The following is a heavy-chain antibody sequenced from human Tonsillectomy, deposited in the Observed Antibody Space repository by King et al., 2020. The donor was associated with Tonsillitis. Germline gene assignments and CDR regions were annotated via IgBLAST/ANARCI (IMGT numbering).Heavy chain of an antibody. V-gene: IGHV2-26*01. J-gene: IGHJ4*02. Sequence: ITLKESGPVLVKPTETLTLTCTVSGLSLTNAKMAVSWIRQPTGKALEWLADIYSDDEKSYSSSLKSRLTISKDTSKSQVVLIVTNMDPADTATYYCSRIAKTSYGVVNSLFDHWGQGALVSVSS. CDR2: IYSDDEK. CDR1: GLSLTNAKMA. D-gene: IGHD5-18*01. CDR3: SRIAKTSYGVVNSLFDH.